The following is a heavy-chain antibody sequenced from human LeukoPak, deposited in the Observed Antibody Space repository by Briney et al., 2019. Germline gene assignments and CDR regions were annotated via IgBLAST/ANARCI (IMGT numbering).Heavy chain of an antibody. J-gene: IGHJ2*01. CDR1: GNSISSYY. CDR3: AKLEFSLFRPRDWYLDI. V-gene: IGHV4-4*09. CDR2: IRTSGNT. D-gene: IGHD2-21*01. Sequence: PSETLSLTCTVSGNSISSYYWSWVRQPPGKGLEYIGYIRTSGNTNYTPSLKSRVTISVDTSKNHFSLKLSSATAADTAVYYCAKLEFSLFRPRDWYLDIWGRGTPVTVSS.